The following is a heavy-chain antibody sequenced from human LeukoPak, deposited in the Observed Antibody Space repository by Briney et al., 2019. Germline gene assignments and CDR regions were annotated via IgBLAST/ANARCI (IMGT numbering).Heavy chain of an antibody. CDR3: ARYSSSSGGASYYLDY. Sequence: GGSLRLSCAASGFTLRNYWMHWVRQVPGKRLVWVSRISGDGSVTNYADSVKGRFTISRDNAKNTLFLQINSLRAEDTAVYYCARYSSSSGGASYYLDYWGHGTLSPSPQ. J-gene: IGHJ4*01. D-gene: IGHD6-6*01. V-gene: IGHV3-74*01. CDR1: GFTLRNYW. CDR2: ISGDGSVT.